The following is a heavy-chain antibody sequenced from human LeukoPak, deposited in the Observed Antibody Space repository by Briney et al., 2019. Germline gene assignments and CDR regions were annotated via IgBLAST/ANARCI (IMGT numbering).Heavy chain of an antibody. J-gene: IGHJ4*02. V-gene: IGHV3-21*01. CDR2: ISSSSSYI. Sequence: GGSLRLSCAASGFTFSSYSMNWVRQAPGKGLEWVSSISSSSSYIYYADSVKGRFTISRDNAKNSLYLQMNSLRAEDTAVYYCARDEGYDILTGYYIPRHFDYWGQGTLVTVSS. D-gene: IGHD3-9*01. CDR1: GFTFSSYS. CDR3: ARDEGYDILTGYYIPRHFDY.